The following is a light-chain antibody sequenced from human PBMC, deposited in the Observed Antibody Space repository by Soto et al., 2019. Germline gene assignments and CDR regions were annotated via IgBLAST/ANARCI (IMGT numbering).Light chain of an antibody. V-gene: IGKV2-30*02. Sequence: DVLMAQSPLSLPVTLGQPASISCRSSQSLVHSDGTTYYLNWFQQRPGQSPRRLIYKVSNRDSGVPDRFSGSGSGTDFTLEISRVEPEDVAIYFCMQGTYWPPTFGQGTKVDIK. CDR1: QSLVHSDGTTY. J-gene: IGKJ1*01. CDR2: KVS. CDR3: MQGTYWPPT.